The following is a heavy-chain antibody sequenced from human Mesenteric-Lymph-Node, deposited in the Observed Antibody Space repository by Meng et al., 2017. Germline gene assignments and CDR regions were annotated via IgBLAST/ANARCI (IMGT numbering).Heavy chain of an antibody. CDR2: INPSGGST. CDR1: GYTFTGYY. Sequence: ASVKVSCKASGYTFTGYYMHWVRQAPGQGLEWMGIINPSGGSTSYAQKFQGRVTMTRDTSTSTVYMELSSLRSEDTAVYYCARTFYYDGIGFYYDFWGQGTLVTVSS. V-gene: IGHV1-46*01. CDR3: ARTFYYDGIGFYYDF. D-gene: IGHD3-22*01. J-gene: IGHJ4*02.